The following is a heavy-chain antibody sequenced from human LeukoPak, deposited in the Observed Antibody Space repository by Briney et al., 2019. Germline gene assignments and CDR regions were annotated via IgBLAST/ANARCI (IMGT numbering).Heavy chain of an antibody. CDR1: GYSFTSYW. D-gene: IGHD4-17*01. Sequence: GESLKISCKGSGYSFTSYWIGWVRQMPGKGLEWMGIIYPGDSDTRYSPSFQGQVTISADKSISTAYLQWSSLKAPDTAMYYCARMNDYGDYTRTSGPSFDYWGQGTLVTVSS. CDR3: ARMNDYGDYTRTSGPSFDY. J-gene: IGHJ4*02. CDR2: IYPGDSDT. V-gene: IGHV5-51*01.